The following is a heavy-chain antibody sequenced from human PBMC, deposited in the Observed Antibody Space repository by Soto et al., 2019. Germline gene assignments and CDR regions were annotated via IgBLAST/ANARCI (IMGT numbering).Heavy chain of an antibody. V-gene: IGHV1-8*02. D-gene: IGHD3-16*01. CDR2: MNHKNGDT. J-gene: IGHJ5*02. CDR1: GYNFGNYD. CDR3: ARGPFRLVMISDPDEGWLWLAP. Sequence: QVQLVQSGAEVKKPGASVKVSCKASGYNFGNYDRTWVRQATGQGLEWLGWMNHKNGDTGHAQKFQGRVTLNRDTSISRAYMALTGLRPDDTAVYEWARGPFRLVMISDPDEGWLWLAPWGQGTLVIVSS.